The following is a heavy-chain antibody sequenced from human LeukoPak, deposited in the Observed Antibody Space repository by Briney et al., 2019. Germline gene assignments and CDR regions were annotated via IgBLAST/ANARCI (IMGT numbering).Heavy chain of an antibody. CDR1: GVSFSDYY. V-gene: IGHV4-34*01. CDR2: IQYSADT. J-gene: IGHJ4*02. D-gene: IGHD1-26*01. Sequence: SETLSLTCAVYGVSFSDYYWSWIRQPPGKGLEWIGEIQYSADTNYNPSLTSRVTISVDTSKNQLSLKLSSVAAADTAVYYCARGHSRVLIDDWGQGTMVTVSS. CDR3: ARGHSRVLIDD.